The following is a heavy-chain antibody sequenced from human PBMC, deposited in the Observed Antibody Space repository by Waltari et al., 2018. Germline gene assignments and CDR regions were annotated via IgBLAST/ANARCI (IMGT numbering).Heavy chain of an antibody. CDR2: IGTAGDT. V-gene: IGHV3-13*01. J-gene: IGHJ4*02. CDR3: ARAGRDGYNYSFDY. CDR1: AFTFSSYD. D-gene: IGHD5-12*01. Sequence: EVQLVESGGGLVQPGGSLRLSCAASAFTFSSYDMHWVRQATGKGLEWVSAIGTAGDTYYPGSVKGRFTISRENAKNSLYLQMNSLRAGDTAVYYCARAGRDGYNYSFDYWGQGTLVTVSS.